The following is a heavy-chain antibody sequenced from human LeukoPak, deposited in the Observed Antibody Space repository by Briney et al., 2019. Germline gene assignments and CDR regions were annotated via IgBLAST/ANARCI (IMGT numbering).Heavy chain of an antibody. Sequence: SETLSLTCTASGGSISNSLYNWDWIRQPPGKGLELIGSIRYGGSPYYSPSLKSRVTISVDTSKDQFSLKLTSVTAADTAIYYCAREAFENSGYFWLDPWGQGTLVTVSS. CDR3: AREAFENSGYFWLDP. D-gene: IGHD3-22*01. V-gene: IGHV4-39*07. CDR1: GGSISNSLYN. CDR2: IRYGGSP. J-gene: IGHJ5*02.